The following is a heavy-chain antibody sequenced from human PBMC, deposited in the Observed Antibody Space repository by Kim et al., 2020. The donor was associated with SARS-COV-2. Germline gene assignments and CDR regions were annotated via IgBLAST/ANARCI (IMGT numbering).Heavy chain of an antibody. V-gene: IGHV4-39*01. D-gene: IGHD1-26*01. CDR3: ASIVGATTVYYGMDV. Sequence: PSLKSRVTRAVDTSKNQFSLKLSSVTAADTAVYYCASIVGATTVYYGMDVWGQVTTVTVSS. J-gene: IGHJ6*02.